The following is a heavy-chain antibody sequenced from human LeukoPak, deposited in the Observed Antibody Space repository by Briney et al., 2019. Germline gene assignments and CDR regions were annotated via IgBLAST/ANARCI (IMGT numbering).Heavy chain of an antibody. Sequence: WASVKVSCKASGYTFTGYYMHWVRQAPGQGLEWMEWINPNSGGTNYAQKFQGRVTMTRDTSISTAYMELSRLRSDDTAVYYCARSRMVRGVNDAFDIWGQGTMVTVSS. D-gene: IGHD3-10*01. J-gene: IGHJ3*02. CDR3: ARSRMVRGVNDAFDI. V-gene: IGHV1-2*02. CDR1: GYTFTGYY. CDR2: INPNSGGT.